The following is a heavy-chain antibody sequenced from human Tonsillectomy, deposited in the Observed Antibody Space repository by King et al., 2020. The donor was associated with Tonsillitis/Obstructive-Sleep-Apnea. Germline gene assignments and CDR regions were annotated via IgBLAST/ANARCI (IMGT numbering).Heavy chain of an antibody. J-gene: IGHJ5*02. D-gene: IGHD2-2*02. V-gene: IGHV3-30*04. CDR3: ARDQVPAAIGGGFDP. CDR1: GFTFSSYA. CDR2: ISYDGSNK. Sequence: VQLVESGGGVVQPGRSLRLSCAASGFTFSSYAMHWVRQAPGKGLEWVAVISYDGSNKYYADSVKGRFTISRDNYKNTLYLQMNSLRAEDTAVYYCARDQVPAAIGGGFDPWGQGTLVTVSS.